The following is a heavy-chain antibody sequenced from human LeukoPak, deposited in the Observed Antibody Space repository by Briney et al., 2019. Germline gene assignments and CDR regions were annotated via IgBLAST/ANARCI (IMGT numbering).Heavy chain of an antibody. V-gene: IGHV1-46*01. CDR3: ARAVVVVPAANELFDY. J-gene: IGHJ4*02. D-gene: IGHD2-2*01. Sequence: ASVKVSCKASGYTFTSYYMHWVRQAPGQGLEWMGIINPSGGSTSYAQMFQGRVTMTRDMSTSTVYMELSSLRSEDTAVYYCARAVVVVPAANELFDYWGQGTLVTVSS. CDR2: INPSGGST. CDR1: GYTFTSYY.